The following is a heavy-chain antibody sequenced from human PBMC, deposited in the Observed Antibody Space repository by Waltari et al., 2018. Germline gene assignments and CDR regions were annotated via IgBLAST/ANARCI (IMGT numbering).Heavy chain of an antibody. V-gene: IGHV3-23*01. CDR3: AKDITADMIVVIVSSPDY. D-gene: IGHD3-22*01. CDR2: SGGSRGNA. CDR1: GFTFSNYP. Sequence: TDSGFTFSNYPMTWVRQAPGQGLEWVATSGGSRGNAYYADTGRGRFDISRDNSENTLYLHMNSLRAEDTAVYYCAKDITADMIVVIVSSPDYWGQGIQVTVSS. J-gene: IGHJ4*02.